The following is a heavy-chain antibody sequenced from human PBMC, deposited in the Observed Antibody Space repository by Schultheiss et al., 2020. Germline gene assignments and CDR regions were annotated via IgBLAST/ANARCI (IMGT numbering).Heavy chain of an antibody. CDR1: GFTFSSYA. D-gene: IGHD3-16*01. J-gene: IGHJ4*02. V-gene: IGHV3-23*01. CDR2: ISGSGGST. CDR3: AKETLTISAYYSDD. Sequence: GGSLRLSCAASGFTFSSYAMSWVRQAPGKGLEWVSAISGSGGSTYYADSVKGRFTISRDNSRNTLFLQMNSLTAEDAAIYYCAKETLTISAYYSDDWGQGTRVNVSS.